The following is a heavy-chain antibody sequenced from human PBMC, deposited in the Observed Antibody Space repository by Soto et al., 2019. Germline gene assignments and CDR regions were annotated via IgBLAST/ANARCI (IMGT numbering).Heavy chain of an antibody. CDR3: ATSSGYDWIEAY. V-gene: IGHV3-53*01. D-gene: IGHD5-12*01. J-gene: IGHJ4*02. CDR2: IYSGGST. CDR1: GFTVSSTY. Sequence: PGGSLRLSCAASGFTVSSTYMSWVRQAPGKGLEWVSVIYSGGSTYYADSVKGRFTISRDNSKNTLYLQMNSLRAEDTAVYYCATSSGYDWIEAYWGQGTLVTVSS.